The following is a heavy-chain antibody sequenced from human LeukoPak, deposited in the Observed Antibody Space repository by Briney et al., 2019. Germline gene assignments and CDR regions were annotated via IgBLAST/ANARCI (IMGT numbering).Heavy chain of an antibody. CDR1: GFTFSGHY. V-gene: IGHV3-23*01. CDR2: ISSSGGST. J-gene: IGHJ5*02. CDR3: SKVRGGTVTMVSVFLFDR. Sequence: GGSLRLSCAASGFTFSGHYMDWVRQAPGKGLEWVSVISSSGGSTSYADSAKGRFTFSRASSNNTLYLQMHSMRPEATAASYSSKVRGGTVTMVSVFLFDRWGQGTLVSVSS. D-gene: IGHD4-17*01.